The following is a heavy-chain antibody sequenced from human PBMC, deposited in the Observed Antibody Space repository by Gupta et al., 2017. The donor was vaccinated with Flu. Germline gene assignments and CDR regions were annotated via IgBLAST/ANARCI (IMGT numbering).Heavy chain of an antibody. D-gene: IGHD4-17*01. CDR2: ISDEGTNK. V-gene: IGHV3-30*18. CDR1: GFTFSNYG. J-gene: IGHJ4*02. Sequence: QVQLVESGGGVVQPGRSLRLSCAASGFTFSNYGFHWVRQAPGKGLEWVAFISDEGTNKYYSESLRGRFTSSRDNFENKLYLQMNSLRVEDAAMDYCEKADYGGSPFDYWGQGTLVTVSS. CDR3: EKADYGGSPFDY.